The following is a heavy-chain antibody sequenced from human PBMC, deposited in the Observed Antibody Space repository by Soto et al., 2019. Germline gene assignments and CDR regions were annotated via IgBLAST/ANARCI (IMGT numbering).Heavy chain of an antibody. CDR1: GGTFSSYA. Sequence: GASVKVSCKASGGTFSSYAVSWVRQAPGQGLEWMGGIIPIFGTVIYAQQFQGRVTITADESTKTAYMELRSLRAEDTAVYYCARGTPLIAAAGTNYYYGMDVWGQGTTVTVSS. CDR3: ARGTPLIAAAGTNYYYGMDV. CDR2: IIPIFGTV. D-gene: IGHD6-13*01. V-gene: IGHV1-69*13. J-gene: IGHJ6*02.